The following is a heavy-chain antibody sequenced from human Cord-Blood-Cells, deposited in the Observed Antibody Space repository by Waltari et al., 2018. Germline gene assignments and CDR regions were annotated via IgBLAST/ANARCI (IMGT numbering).Heavy chain of an antibody. D-gene: IGHD6-13*01. CDR3: ARCIAAAGTGYFQH. CDR2: ISYDGRNK. Sequence: VQLVESGGGVVQPGRSLRLSCAASGFTFSSYAMHWVREAPGTGLEWVAVISYDGRNKKYADSVKGRFTISRDNSKNTLYLQMNSLRAEDTAVYYCARCIAAAGTGYFQHWGQGTLVTVSS. J-gene: IGHJ1*01. CDR1: GFTFSSYA. V-gene: IGHV3-30*04.